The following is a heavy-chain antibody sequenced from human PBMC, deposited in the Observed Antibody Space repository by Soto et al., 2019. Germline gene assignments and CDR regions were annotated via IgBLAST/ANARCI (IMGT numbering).Heavy chain of an antibody. D-gene: IGHD5-12*01. V-gene: IGHV4-4*02. J-gene: IGHJ6*02. Sequence: SETLSLTCAVSGGSISSSNWWSWVRQPPGKGLEWIGEIYHSGSTNYNPSLKSRVTISVDKSKNQFSLKLSYVTAADTAVYYCARALVAKTNYHHYGMDVWGQGSTVIVS. CDR3: ARALVAKTNYHHYGMDV. CDR1: GGSISSSNW. CDR2: IYHSGST.